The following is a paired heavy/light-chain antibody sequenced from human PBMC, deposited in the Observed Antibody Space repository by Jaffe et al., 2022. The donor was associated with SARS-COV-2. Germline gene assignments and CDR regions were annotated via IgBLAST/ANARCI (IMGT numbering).Light chain of an antibody. J-gene: IGKJ1*01. CDR1: QSLSIS. CDR3: QQYNYWPRT. Sequence: EIVMTQSPATLSVSPGERATLSCRASQSLSISLAWYQQKPGQAPRLLIYGASTRATGIPARFSGSGSGTEFTLTISSLQSEDFAVYYCQQYNYWPRTFGQGTKVEIK. CDR2: GAS. V-gene: IGKV3-15*01.
Heavy chain of an antibody. V-gene: IGHV3-64D*09. CDR3: VKDPHTDY. CDR2: ISSNGGST. J-gene: IGHJ4*02. CDR1: GFTFSSYA. Sequence: EVQLVESGGGLVQPGGSLRLSCSASGFTFSSYAMHWVRQAPGKGLEYVSGISSNGGSTYYADSVKGRFTISRDNSKNTLHLQMSSLRADDTAVYYCVKDPHTDYWGQGTLVTVSS.